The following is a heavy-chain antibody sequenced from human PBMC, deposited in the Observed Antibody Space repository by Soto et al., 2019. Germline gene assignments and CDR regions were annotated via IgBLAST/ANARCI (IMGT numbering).Heavy chain of an antibody. J-gene: IGHJ4*02. Sequence: QVQLVQSGAEVKKPGSSVKVSCKASGGTFSYYTISWVRQAPGHGLEWMGGIIPIFGTANYAQKFQGRVTITADESTSTAYMELSSLRSEDTAVYYCARDRGSSRPYYFDYWGQGTQVTVSS. V-gene: IGHV1-69*12. CDR2: IIPIFGTA. D-gene: IGHD6-13*01. CDR1: GGTFSYYT. CDR3: ARDRGSSRPYYFDY.